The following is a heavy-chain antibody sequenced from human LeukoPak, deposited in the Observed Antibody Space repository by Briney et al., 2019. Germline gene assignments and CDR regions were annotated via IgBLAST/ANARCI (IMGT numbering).Heavy chain of an antibody. D-gene: IGHD3-10*01. CDR2: IYYSGST. J-gene: IGHJ4*02. CDR1: GGSISSSSYY. CDR3: ARREYGSGTPFDY. Sequence: SETLSLTCTVSGGSISSSSYYWGWIRQPPGKGLEWIGSIYYSGSTYYNPSLKSRVTISVDTSKNQFSLQLNSVTPEDTAVYYCARREYGSGTPFDYWGQGTLVTVSS. V-gene: IGHV4-39*07.